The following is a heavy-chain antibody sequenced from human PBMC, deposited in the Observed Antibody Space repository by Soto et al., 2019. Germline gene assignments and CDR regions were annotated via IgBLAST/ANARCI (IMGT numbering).Heavy chain of an antibody. CDR3: ARDNYDSSGYYHGSFDY. D-gene: IGHD3-22*01. V-gene: IGHV4-31*03. J-gene: IGHJ4*02. CDR2: IYYSGST. CDR1: GGSISSGGYY. Sequence: SETLSLTCTVSGGSISSGGYYWSWIRQHPGKGLEWIGYIYYSGSTYYNPSLKSRVTVSVDTSKNQFPLKLSSVTAADTAVYYCARDNYDSSGYYHGSFDYWGQGTLVTVSS.